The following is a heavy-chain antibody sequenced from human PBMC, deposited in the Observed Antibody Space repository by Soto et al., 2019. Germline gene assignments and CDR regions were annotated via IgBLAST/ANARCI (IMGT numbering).Heavy chain of an antibody. CDR2: ISSSSSYI. J-gene: IGHJ2*01. D-gene: IGHD1-26*01. CDR1: GFTFSSYS. V-gene: IGHV3-21*01. CDR3: GGESSGSYSHWYFDL. Sequence: EVQLVESGGGLVKPGGSLRLSCAASGFTFSSYSMNWVRQAPGKGLEWVSSISSSSSYIYYADSVKGRFTISRDNAKNSLYLQMNGLRADDTAVYYCGGESSGSYSHWYFDLWGRGTLVTVSS.